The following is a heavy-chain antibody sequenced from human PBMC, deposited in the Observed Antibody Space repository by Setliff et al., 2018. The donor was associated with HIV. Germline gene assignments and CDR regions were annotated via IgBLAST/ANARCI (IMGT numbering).Heavy chain of an antibody. CDR2: ISGSGSTT. J-gene: IGHJ4*02. CDR1: GFTFTNAW. V-gene: IGHV3-23*01. CDR3: AKGPVTDSEVYFDY. D-gene: IGHD4-4*01. Sequence: GGSLRLSCKASGFTFTNAWMSWVRQAPGKGLEWVGRISGSGSTTNYADSVKGRFTISRDNSKNTLYVQMNSLRAEDTAVYYCAKGPVTDSEVYFDYWGQGTLVTVSS.